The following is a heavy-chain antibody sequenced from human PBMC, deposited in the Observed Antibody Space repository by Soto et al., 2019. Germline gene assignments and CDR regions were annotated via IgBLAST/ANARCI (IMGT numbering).Heavy chain of an antibody. J-gene: IGHJ4*02. Sequence: QVQLVQSGAEVKKPGASVKVSCKASGYTFTSYAISWVRQAPGQGLEWMGWISAYNGNPNYAQKLEGRVTMTTDTSTSKAYMELGSLKSDDPAVYYSARDAPPADYWGEGTLVTVSS. CDR3: ARDAPPADY. CDR1: GYTFTSYA. CDR2: ISAYNGNP. V-gene: IGHV1-18*01.